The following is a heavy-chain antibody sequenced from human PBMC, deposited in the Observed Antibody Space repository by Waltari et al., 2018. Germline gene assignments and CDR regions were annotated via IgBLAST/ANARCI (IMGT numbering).Heavy chain of an antibody. CDR2: IIPILGIA. Sequence: QVQLVQSGAEVKKPGSPVKVSCKASGGTFSSYATSWVRQAPGQGLEWMGGIIPILGIANYAQKFQGRVTITADKSTSTAYMELSSLRSEDTAAYYCATGETVTNLYWGQGTLVTVSS. V-gene: IGHV1-69*10. CDR1: GGTFSSYA. J-gene: IGHJ4*02. D-gene: IGHD4-17*01. CDR3: ATGETVTNLY.